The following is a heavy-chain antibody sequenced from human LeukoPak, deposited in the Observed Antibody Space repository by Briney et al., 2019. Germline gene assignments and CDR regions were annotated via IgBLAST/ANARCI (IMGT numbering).Heavy chain of an antibody. V-gene: IGHV1-2*02. CDR3: ARDAVYENHSSGHYYFDF. CDR1: GYSFTDYY. J-gene: IGHJ4*02. D-gene: IGHD3-22*01. CDR2: INPDSGGT. Sequence: GASVKVSCKASGYSFTDYYLHWVRQAPGHGLEWMAWINPDSGGTTFAERFQGRITMTRDSSINTAFMELSRLTPDDTAVYYCARDAVYENHSSGHYYFDFWGQGTLVTVS.